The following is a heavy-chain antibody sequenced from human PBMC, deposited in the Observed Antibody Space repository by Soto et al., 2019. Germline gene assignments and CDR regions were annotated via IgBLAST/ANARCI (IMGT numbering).Heavy chain of an antibody. CDR2: ISSDVSNK. J-gene: IGHJ4*02. V-gene: IGHV3-30*18. CDR1: GFTFNKYG. CDR3: AKDRNYLAVSGSYLFDF. D-gene: IGHD6-19*01. Sequence: GGSLRLSCAASGFTFNKYGMHWVRQAPGKGLEWVALISSDVSNKRYADSVKGRFSISRDNSNNTLFLHMNSLRSEDTAVYYCAKDRNYLAVSGSYLFDFWGQGTKVTVSS.